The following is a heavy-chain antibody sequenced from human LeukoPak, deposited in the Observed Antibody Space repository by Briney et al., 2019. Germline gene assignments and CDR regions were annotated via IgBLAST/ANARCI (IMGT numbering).Heavy chain of an antibody. CDR2: IVVGSGNT. D-gene: IGHD1-26*01. V-gene: IGHV1-58*02. J-gene: IGHJ6*03. Sequence: TSVKVSCKASGFTFTSSAMQWVRQARGQRLEWIGWIVVGSGNTNYAQKFQERVTITRDMSTRTAYMVLSSLRSEDTAVYYCAASYSHYYYYMDVWGKGTTVTVSS. CDR3: AASYSHYYYYMDV. CDR1: GFTFTSSA.